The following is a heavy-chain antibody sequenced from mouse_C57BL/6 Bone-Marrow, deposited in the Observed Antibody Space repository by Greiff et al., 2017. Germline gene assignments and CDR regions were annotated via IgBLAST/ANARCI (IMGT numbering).Heavy chain of an antibody. J-gene: IGHJ1*03. CDR2: INPNYGTT. D-gene: IGHD1-1*01. V-gene: IGHV1-39*01. CDR1: GYSFTDYN. CDR3: ARRTTVVATDWYFDV. Sequence: QLQESGPELVKPGASVKISCKASGYSFTDYNMNWVKQSNGKSLEWIGVINPNYGTTSYNPKFKGKATLTVDQSSSTAYMQLNSLTSEDSAVYYCARRTTVVATDWYFDVWGTGTTVTVSS.